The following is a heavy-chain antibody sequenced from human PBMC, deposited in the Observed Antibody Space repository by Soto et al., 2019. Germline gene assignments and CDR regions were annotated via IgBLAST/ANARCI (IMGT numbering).Heavy chain of an antibody. V-gene: IGHV4-39*07. CDR1: GASLSSRSSY. D-gene: IGHD3-10*01. CDR2: FYSGST. J-gene: IGHJ4*02. Sequence: PSETLSLTCIVSGASLSSRSSYWGWIRQPPGKGLEWVGTFYSGSTYNNPSLKSRVTISVDTSKNQFSLKLSSVAAEDTATYYCAKVLSKNYYYPFDLWGQGTQVNVSS. CDR3: AKVLSKNYYYPFDL.